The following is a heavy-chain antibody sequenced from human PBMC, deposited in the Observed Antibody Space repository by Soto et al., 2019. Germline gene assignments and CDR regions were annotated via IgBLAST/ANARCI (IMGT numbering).Heavy chain of an antibody. CDR1: GFTFSSYG. V-gene: IGHV3-30*03. CDR2: ISYDGSNK. D-gene: IGHD2-15*01. Sequence: QVQLVESGGGVVQPGRSLRLSCAASGFTFSSYGMHWVRQAPGKGLEWVAVISYDGSNKYYADSVKGRFTISRDNSKNTLYLQMNSLRAEDTALYYCARDTGPTAYCSGGSCYFDYWGQGTLVTVSS. J-gene: IGHJ4*02. CDR3: ARDTGPTAYCSGGSCYFDY.